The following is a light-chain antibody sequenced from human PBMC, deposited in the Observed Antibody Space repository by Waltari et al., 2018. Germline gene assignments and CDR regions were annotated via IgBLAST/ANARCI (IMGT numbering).Light chain of an antibody. CDR3: QRYGTLPAT. CDR2: DAS. V-gene: IGKV3-20*01. CDR1: QSVSRALRT. Sequence: EIVLTQSPGTLSLSPGERATLSCRASQSVSRALRTLAWYQQKPGQAPRLLIYDASTRATGIPDRVSGSGSWTDFTLTISRLEPDDFAVYYCQRYGTLPATFGQGTKVEIK. J-gene: IGKJ1*01.